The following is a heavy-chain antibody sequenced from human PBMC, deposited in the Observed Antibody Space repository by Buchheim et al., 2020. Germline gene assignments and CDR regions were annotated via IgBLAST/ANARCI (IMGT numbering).Heavy chain of an antibody. J-gene: IGHJ6*02. D-gene: IGHD3-3*01. CDR3: ARDGYYDFWSGYYYYYGMDV. V-gene: IGHV3-21*01. CDR2: ISSSSSYI. Sequence: EVQLVESGGGLVKPGGSLRLSCAASGFTFSSYSMNWVRQAPGKGLEWVSSISSSSSYIYYADSVKGRFTISRDNAKNSLYLQMNSLRAEDTAVYYCARDGYYDFWSGYYYYYGMDVWGQGTT. CDR1: GFTFSSYS.